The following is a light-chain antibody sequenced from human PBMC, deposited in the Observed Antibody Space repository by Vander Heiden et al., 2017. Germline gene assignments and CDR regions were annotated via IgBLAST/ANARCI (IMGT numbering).Light chain of an antibody. CDR1: KLGGRY. J-gene: IGLJ2*01. CDR3: QAWDSSTAI. CDR2: QDS. V-gene: IGLV3-1*01. Sequence: SSELPQPPSVSVSPGQTASITCPGGKLGGRYDCWYQQTPGQSPVLVIYQDSKRPSGIPERFSGSNSGNTATLTISGTQATDEADYYCQAWDSSTAIFGGGTKLTVL.